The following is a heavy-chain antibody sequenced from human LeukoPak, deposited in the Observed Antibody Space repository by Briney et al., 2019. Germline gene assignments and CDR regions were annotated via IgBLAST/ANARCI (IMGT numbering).Heavy chain of an antibody. J-gene: IGHJ6*02. CDR2: INHSGST. CDR3: ARDKFLSTIFGVVTLMDV. CDR1: GGSFSGYY. Sequence: KPSETLSLTCAVYGGSFSGYYWSWIRQPPGKGLEWIGEINHSGSTNYNPSLKSRVTMSVDTSKNQFSLKLSSVTAADTAVYYCARDKFLSTIFGVVTLMDVWGQGTTVTVSS. D-gene: IGHD3-3*01. V-gene: IGHV4-34*01.